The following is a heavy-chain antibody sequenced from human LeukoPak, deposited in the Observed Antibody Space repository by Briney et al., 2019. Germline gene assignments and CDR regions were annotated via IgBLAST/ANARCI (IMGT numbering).Heavy chain of an antibody. CDR1: GGSISPYY. V-gene: IGHV4-59*01. CDR3: ARSTGTTMFIDY. D-gene: IGHD3-10*02. Sequence: SETLSLTCTVSGGSISPYYWSWIRQPPGKGLEWLGYIYYSGNTDYNPSLKSRVAISVDTSKNQFSLKLSSVTAADTAVYYCARSTGTTMFIDYWGQGTLVTVSS. CDR2: IYYSGNT. J-gene: IGHJ4*02.